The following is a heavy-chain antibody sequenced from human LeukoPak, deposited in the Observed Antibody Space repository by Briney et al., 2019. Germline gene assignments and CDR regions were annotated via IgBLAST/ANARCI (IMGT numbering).Heavy chain of an antibody. CDR2: IYYSGST. CDR3: ARPMVRREPFDAFYI. V-gene: IGHV4-59*08. D-gene: IGHD3-10*01. CDR1: GGSISRYY. J-gene: IGHJ3*02. Sequence: SETLSLTCTVSGGSISRYYWYWIRQPPGKGLEWIGYIYYSGSTNYNPSLKSRVTISLDTSKNQFSLKLSSVTAADTAVYYCARPMVRREPFDAFYIWGQGTRVTVTA.